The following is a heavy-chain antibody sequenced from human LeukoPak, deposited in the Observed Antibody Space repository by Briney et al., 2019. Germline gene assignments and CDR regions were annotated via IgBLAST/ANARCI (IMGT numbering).Heavy chain of an antibody. Sequence: PSETLSLTCTVSGGSITSSSSAYYWGWVRQPPGKGLELNGSIYYSGNTYYRPSLKSPVPRSLETSRSQFSLKVSSVTATDTAVYYCVRHEVNPNVYCCGQRTLVTVSS. J-gene: IGHJ4*02. D-gene: IGHD3-16*01. CDR1: GGSITSSSSAYY. V-gene: IGHV4-39*01. CDR3: VRHEVNPNVYC. CDR2: IYYSGNT.